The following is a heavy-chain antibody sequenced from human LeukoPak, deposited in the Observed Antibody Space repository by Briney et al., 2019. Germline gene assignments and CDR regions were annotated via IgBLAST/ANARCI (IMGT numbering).Heavy chain of an antibody. CDR2: INTYNGNT. D-gene: IGHD1-26*01. CDR3: ARDLVDGVGAPGAY. Sequence: ASVKVSCKASGYTFTSYGTSWVRQAPGQGLEWMGWINTYNGNTNYAQKLQGRVTITTDTSTSTAYMELRSLRSDDTAVFYCARDLVDGVGAPGAYWGQGALVTVSS. J-gene: IGHJ4*02. CDR1: GYTFTSYG. V-gene: IGHV1-18*01.